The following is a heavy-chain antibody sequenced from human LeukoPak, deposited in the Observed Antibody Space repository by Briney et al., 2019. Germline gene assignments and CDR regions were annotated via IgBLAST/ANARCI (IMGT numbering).Heavy chain of an antibody. V-gene: IGHV4-59*01. J-gene: IGHJ4*02. CDR3: ARAGSSAYLIDY. Sequence: SETLSLTCTVPGGSISSYYWSWIRQPPGKGLEWIGYIYYSGSTNYNPSLKSRVTISVDTSKNQFSLKLTSVTAADTAVYYCARAGSSAYLIDYWGRGTLVTVSS. D-gene: IGHD3-22*01. CDR2: IYYSGST. CDR1: GGSISSYY.